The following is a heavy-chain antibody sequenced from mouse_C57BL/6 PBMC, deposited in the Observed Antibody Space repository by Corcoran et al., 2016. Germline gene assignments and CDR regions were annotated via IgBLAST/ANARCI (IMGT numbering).Heavy chain of an antibody. CDR3: AVIYYGSSYAWFAY. D-gene: IGHD1-1*01. J-gene: IGHJ3*01. V-gene: IGHV9-3*01. Sequence: QIQLVQSGPELKKPGETVKISCKASGYTFTTYGMSWVKQAPGKGLKWMGWINTYSGVPTYADDFKGRFAFSLETSASTAYLQINNLKNEDTATYFCAVIYYGSSYAWFAYWGQGTLLTVSA. CDR1: GYTFTTYG. CDR2: INTYSGVP.